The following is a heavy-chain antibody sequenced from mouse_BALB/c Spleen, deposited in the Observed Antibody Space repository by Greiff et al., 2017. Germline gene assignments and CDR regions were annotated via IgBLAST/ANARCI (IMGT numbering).Heavy chain of an antibody. CDR1: GYSITSGYY. J-gene: IGHJ2*01. CDR3: AREAYYGSSY. Sequence: DVQLQESGPGLVKPSQSLSLTCSVTGYSITSGYYWNWIRQFPGNKLEWMGYISYDGSNNYNPSLKNRISITRDTSKNQFFLKLNSVTTEDTATYYCAREAYYGSSYWGQGTTLTVSS. CDR2: ISYDGSN. V-gene: IGHV3-6*02. D-gene: IGHD1-1*01.